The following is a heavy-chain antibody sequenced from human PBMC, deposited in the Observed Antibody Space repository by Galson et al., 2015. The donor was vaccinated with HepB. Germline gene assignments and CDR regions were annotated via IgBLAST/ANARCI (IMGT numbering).Heavy chain of an antibody. D-gene: IGHD1-26*01. V-gene: IGHV1-18*01. CDR3: ARGGSPAQVYFDL. J-gene: IGHJ2*01. CDR2: ISAYNGNT. Sequence: WVRQAPGQGLEWMGWISAYNGNTNYAQKLQGRVTMTTDTSTSTAYMELRSLRSDDTAVYYCARGGSPAQVYFDLWGRGTLVTVSS.